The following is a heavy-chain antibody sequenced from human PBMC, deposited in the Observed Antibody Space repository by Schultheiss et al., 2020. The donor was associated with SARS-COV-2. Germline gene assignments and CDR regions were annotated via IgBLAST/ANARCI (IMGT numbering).Heavy chain of an antibody. D-gene: IGHD6-19*01. J-gene: IGHJ4*02. CDR2: INPNSGNT. Sequence: ASVKVSCKASGYTFTGYYMHWVRQAPGQGLEWMGWINPNSGNTGYAQKFQGRVTMTRNTSISTAYMELSSLRSEDTAVYYCARVVRAGTIDYWGQGTLVTVSS. V-gene: IGHV1-8*02. CDR3: ARVVRAGTIDY. CDR1: GYTFTGYY.